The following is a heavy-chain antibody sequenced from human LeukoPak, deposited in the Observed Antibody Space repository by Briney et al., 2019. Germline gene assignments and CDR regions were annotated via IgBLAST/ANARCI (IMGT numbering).Heavy chain of an antibody. J-gene: IGHJ5*02. D-gene: IGHD6-25*01. CDR3: ERDRGRGSGYYLNWFDP. V-gene: IGHV1-18*01. CDR1: GYTFTTYG. Sequence: ASVMVSCKASGYTFTTYGISWVRQAPGQGLEWMGWISAYNGGTKYAQKFQGRVTMTTDTSATTAYMHLRGLTSDDTAVYYCERDRGRGSGYYLNWFDPWGQGTLVTVSS. CDR2: ISAYNGGT.